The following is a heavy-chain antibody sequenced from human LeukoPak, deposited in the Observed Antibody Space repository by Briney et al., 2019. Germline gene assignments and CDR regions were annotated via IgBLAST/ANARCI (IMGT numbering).Heavy chain of an antibody. CDR3: ARITPGNWFDP. J-gene: IGHJ5*02. CDR2: IYYSVST. D-gene: IGHD1-14*01. CDR1: GGSTSSYY. Sequence: PSETLSLTCTVSGGSTSSYYWSWIRQPPGKGLEWIGYIYYSVSTNYNPSLKSRVTISVDTSKNQFSLKLSSVTAADTAVYYCARITPGNWFDPWGQGTLVTVSS. V-gene: IGHV4-59*01.